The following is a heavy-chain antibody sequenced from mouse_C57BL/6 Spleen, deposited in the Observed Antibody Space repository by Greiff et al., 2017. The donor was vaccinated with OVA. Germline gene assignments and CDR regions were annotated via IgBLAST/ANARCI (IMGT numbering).Heavy chain of an antibody. J-gene: IGHJ2*01. CDR2: IDPSDSYT. CDR3: ARDLYDVGYFDY. V-gene: IGHV1-69*01. Sequence: VQLQQSGAELVMPGASVKLSCKASGYTFTSYWMHWVKQRPGQGLEWIGEIDPSDSYTNYNQKFKGKSTLTVDKSSSTAYMQLSSLTSEDSAVYYCARDLYDVGYFDYWGQGTTLTVSS. CDR1: GYTFTSYW. D-gene: IGHD2-12*01.